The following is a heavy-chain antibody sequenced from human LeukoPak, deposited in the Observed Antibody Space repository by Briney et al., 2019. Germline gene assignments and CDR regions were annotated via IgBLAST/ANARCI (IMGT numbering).Heavy chain of an antibody. CDR3: AKAALGVAAAGRANDY. CDR2: IVGSGVST. V-gene: IGHV3-23*01. J-gene: IGHJ4*02. Sequence: GGSLRLFCAVYGFIFSCHAMSWVRLAPGKGRESVPSIVGSGVSTYYGASVKGRFTNSRDNSKNTLYLQMNSLRAEDTAVYYCAKAALGVAAAGRANDYWGQGTLVTVSS. CDR1: GFIFSCHA. D-gene: IGHD6-13*01.